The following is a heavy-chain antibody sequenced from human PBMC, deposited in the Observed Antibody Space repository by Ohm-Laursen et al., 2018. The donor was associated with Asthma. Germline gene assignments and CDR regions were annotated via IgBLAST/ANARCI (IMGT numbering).Heavy chain of an antibody. Sequence: SLRLSCSASGFTFSSFAMTWVRQAPGTGLEWISAISGSGSSTYYTDSVKGRFTISRDNSKNTLYLQMNSLRAEDTAVYYCARPKDYGDYVYFQHWGQGTLVTVSS. V-gene: IGHV3-23*01. J-gene: IGHJ1*01. CDR3: ARPKDYGDYVYFQH. CDR1: GFTFSSFA. CDR2: ISGSGSST. D-gene: IGHD4-17*01.